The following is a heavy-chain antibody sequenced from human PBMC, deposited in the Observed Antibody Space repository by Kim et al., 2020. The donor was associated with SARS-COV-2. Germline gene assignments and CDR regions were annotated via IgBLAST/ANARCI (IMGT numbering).Heavy chain of an antibody. D-gene: IGHD6-25*01. V-gene: IGHV5-10-1*01. J-gene: IGHJ6*02. CDR1: GYSFYNYF. Sequence: GESLKISCNASGYSFYNYFINWVRQMPGKGLEWMGKIDPGGSYATYSPSFQGHVTISVDKSSNTAYLEWSSLKAPDTAIYYCARHGGVVAAGPPSSFLQYGLDVWGQGTVVTVSS. CDR3: ARHGGVVAAGPPSSFLQYGLDV. CDR2: IDPGGSYA.